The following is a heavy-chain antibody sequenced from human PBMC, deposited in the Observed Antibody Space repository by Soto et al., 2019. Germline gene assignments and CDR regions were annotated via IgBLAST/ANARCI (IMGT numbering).Heavy chain of an antibody. CDR1: GGSISNFY. V-gene: IGHV4-59*01. J-gene: IGHJ4*02. CDR2: IYDSGNT. CDR3: ARAPMVITRSYFDL. Sequence: SETLSLTCTVPGGSISNFYWSWVRQPPGKGLEWIGYIYDSGNTNYNPSLKSRVSISLATSKKQLSLKLTSVTAADTAVYFCARAPMVITRSYFDLWGQGTPVTVSS. D-gene: IGHD2-21*01.